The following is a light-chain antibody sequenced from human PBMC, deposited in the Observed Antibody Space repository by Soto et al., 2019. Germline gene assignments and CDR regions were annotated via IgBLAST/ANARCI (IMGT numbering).Light chain of an antibody. CDR3: QQYGGSPPYT. V-gene: IGKV3-20*01. CDR2: GSF. Sequence: EIVLTQSPGTLSLSPGERASLSCRASQSVRNNYLAWYQQKPGQPPRLLIFGSFNRATGIPDRFSGSGSGTYFTLTISRLEPEDFAVYFCQQYGGSPPYTFGQGTKVEIK. CDR1: QSVRNNY. J-gene: IGKJ2*01.